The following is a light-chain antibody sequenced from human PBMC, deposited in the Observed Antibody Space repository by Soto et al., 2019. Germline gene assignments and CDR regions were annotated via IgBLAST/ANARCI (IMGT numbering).Light chain of an antibody. CDR1: QSVSSSY. J-gene: IGKJ1*01. CDR3: QQYDTSPRT. Sequence: ILLTQYPSTLSLSPVERATLPCRASQSVSSSYLAWYQQKPGQAPRLLIHGPSRRATGIPDRFSGSGSGTDFTLTIDGLEPEDFVVYYCQQYDTSPRTFGQGTKVDIK. V-gene: IGKV3-20*01. CDR2: GPS.